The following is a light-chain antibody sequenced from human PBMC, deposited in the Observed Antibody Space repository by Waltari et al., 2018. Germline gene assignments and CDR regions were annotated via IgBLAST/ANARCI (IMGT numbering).Light chain of an antibody. CDR2: DND. V-gene: IGLV1-51*01. Sequence: HSLLTQPPSVSAAPGQKVTISCSGSSSNIGDSSVSWYQQLPGTAPKLLIYDNDTRPSDIPDRVSGSKSGTSATLDITGLRTGDEADYYCGTWDSSVTVGEVVFGGGTKLTVL. CDR1: SSNIGDSS. J-gene: IGLJ2*01. CDR3: GTWDSSVTVGEVV.